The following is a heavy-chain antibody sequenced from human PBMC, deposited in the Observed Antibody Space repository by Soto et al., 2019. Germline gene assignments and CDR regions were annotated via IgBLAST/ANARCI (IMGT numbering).Heavy chain of an antibody. CDR2: ISSSSSTI. D-gene: IGHD2-2*01. CDR1: GFTFSSYS. J-gene: IGHJ6*03. V-gene: IGHV3-48*01. Sequence: GGSLRLSCAASGFTFSSYSMNWVRQAPGKGLEWVSYISSSSSTIYYADSVKGRFTISRDNAKNSLYLQMNSLRAEDTAVYYCARFGYCSSTSCYGFYYYYMDVWGKGTTVTVSS. CDR3: ARFGYCSSTSCYGFYYYYMDV.